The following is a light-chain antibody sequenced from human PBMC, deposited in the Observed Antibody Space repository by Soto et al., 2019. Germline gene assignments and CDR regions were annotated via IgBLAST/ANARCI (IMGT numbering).Light chain of an antibody. Sequence: EMGVAQGPTVVSVCRGERATLSFRASQSVSSNLAWYQQKPGQAPRLLIYGASSRATGIPDRFSGSGSGTDFTLTISRLEPEDFPVYYCQQSGSSPLPFGGGTMVDIK. CDR3: QQSGSSPLP. CDR1: QSVSSN. CDR2: GAS. J-gene: IGKJ4*01. V-gene: IGKV3-20*01.